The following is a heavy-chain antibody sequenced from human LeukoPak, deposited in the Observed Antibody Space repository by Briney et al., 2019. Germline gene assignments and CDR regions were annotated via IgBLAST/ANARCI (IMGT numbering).Heavy chain of an antibody. V-gene: IGHV1-3*03. Sequence: GASVKVSCKASGYTFTSYAMHWVRQAPGQRLEWMGWINAGNGNTKYSQEFQGRVTITRDTSASTAYMELSSLRSEDMAVYYCARGGFFKQQLTIYYYYMDVWGKGTTVTVSS. J-gene: IGHJ6*03. CDR3: ARGGFFKQQLTIYYYYMDV. D-gene: IGHD6-13*01. CDR2: INAGNGNT. CDR1: GYTFTSYA.